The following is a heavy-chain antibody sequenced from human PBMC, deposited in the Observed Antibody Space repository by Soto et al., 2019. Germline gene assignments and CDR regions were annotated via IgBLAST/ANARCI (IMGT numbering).Heavy chain of an antibody. J-gene: IGHJ4*02. V-gene: IGHV3-53*01. D-gene: IGHD2-15*01. CDR2: ICSGGST. Sequence: GGSLRLSCAASGFTVSSNYMIWVRQAPGKGLEWVSVICSGGSTYYADSVKGRFTISRDNSKNTLYLQMNSLRAEDTAVYYCAKDKGAVVAAPPIDYWGQGTLVTLSS. CDR1: GFTVSSNY. CDR3: AKDKGAVVAAPPIDY.